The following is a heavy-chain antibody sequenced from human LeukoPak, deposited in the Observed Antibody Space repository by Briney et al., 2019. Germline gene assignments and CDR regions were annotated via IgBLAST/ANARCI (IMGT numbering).Heavy chain of an antibody. CDR2: ISSSSSYI. D-gene: IGHD2-15*01. Sequence: GGSLRLSCAASGFTFSSYSMNWVRQAPGKGLEWVSSISSSSSYIYYADSVKGRFTISRDNAKNSLYLQMNSLRAEDTAVYYCAKTLDIVVVVAPIDDYWGQGTLVTVSS. J-gene: IGHJ4*02. V-gene: IGHV3-21*01. CDR3: AKTLDIVVVVAPIDDY. CDR1: GFTFSSYS.